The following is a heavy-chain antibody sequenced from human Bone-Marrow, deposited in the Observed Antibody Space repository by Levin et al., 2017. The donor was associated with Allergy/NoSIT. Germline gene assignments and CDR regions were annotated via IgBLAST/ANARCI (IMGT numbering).Heavy chain of an antibody. CDR2: ICEGAASK. CDR3: PKRSQLYTRRCGGLDQ. D-gene: IGHD2-21*01. J-gene: IGHJ4*02. V-gene: IGHV3-23*01. CDR1: GFSFRLYS. Sequence: SCAASGFSFRLYSMSWVRQAPGKGLEWVSGICEGAASKHYADPVKGRFSIPRDNPKNTMFLQMNSLRDEDTAVHYCPKRSQLYTRRCGGLDQWGQGTLVAVSS.